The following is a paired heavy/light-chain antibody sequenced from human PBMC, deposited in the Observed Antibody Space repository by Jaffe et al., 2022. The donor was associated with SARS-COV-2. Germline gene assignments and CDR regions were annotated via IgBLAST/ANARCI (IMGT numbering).Heavy chain of an antibody. J-gene: IGHJ3*01. CDR1: GFNFGLYA. CDR3: AKDRNAYSEGAYNL. CDR2: ISDNGETT. D-gene: IGHD2-15*01. V-gene: IGHV3-23*04. Sequence: VESGGTVKQPGGSLRLSCAASGFNFGLYALTWVRQSPGKGLEWVAGISDNGETTYYADSVKGRFVISRDNSNNILFLQMNSLRVEDTAMYRCAKDRNAYSEGAYNLWGQGTLVGVSS.
Light chain of an antibody. CDR1: QSVRSF. CDR3: QQYIAFPYT. J-gene: IGKJ2*01. V-gene: IGKV1-5*03. Sequence: DIQMTQSPSTLSASIGGRVSITCRASQSVRSFVAWYQQKPGNAPRLLIFKASFLETGVPSRFSGSGSGTDFTLTINGLQPDDFADYYCQQYIAFPYTFGQGT. CDR2: KAS.